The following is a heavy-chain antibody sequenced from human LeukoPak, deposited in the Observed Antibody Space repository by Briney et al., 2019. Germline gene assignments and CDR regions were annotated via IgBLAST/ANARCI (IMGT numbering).Heavy chain of an antibody. CDR3: ARDVPRIWFGELLDAFDI. D-gene: IGHD3-10*01. CDR1: GFTVTSNH. Sequence: GGSLRLSCEASGFTVTSNHMTWVRQAPGKGLEWVSIIYSGGSTYSADSVRGRFTISRDNSKNTVYLQMNSLRSEDTAVYYCARDVPRIWFGELLDAFDIWGQGTMVTVSS. CDR2: IYSGGST. V-gene: IGHV3-53*05. J-gene: IGHJ3*02.